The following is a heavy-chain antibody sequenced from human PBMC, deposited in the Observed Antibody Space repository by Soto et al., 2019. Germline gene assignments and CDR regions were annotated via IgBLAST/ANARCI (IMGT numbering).Heavy chain of an antibody. CDR1: GGSITSSY. J-gene: IGHJ6*02. CDR2: IYDTGISGYTPST. Sequence: SETLSLTCTVSGGSITSSYWSWIRRPPGKGLEWIAYIYDTGISGYTPSTSYNPSLKSRVTMSVDTSKSQFSLKLTSVTAADTAVYYCARGEDAFFYYGLAVWGQGTTVTVSS. CDR3: ARGEDAFFYYGLAV. V-gene: IGHV4-59*01.